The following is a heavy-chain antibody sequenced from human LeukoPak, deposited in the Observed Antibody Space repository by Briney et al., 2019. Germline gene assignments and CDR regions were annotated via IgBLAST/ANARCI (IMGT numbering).Heavy chain of an antibody. V-gene: IGHV1-24*01. CDR1: GYTLTELS. J-gene: IGHJ4*02. D-gene: IGHD3-22*01. Sequence: ALVKVSCKVSGYTLTELSMHWVRQAPGKGLEWMGGFNPEDGETIYAQKFQGRVTMTEDTSTDTAYMELSSLRSEDTAVYYCATWASTIMIVNFDYWGQGTLVTVSS. CDR3: ATWASTIMIVNFDY. CDR2: FNPEDGET.